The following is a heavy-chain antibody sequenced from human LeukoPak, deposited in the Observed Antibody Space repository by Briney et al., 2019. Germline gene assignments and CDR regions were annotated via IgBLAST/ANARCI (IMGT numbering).Heavy chain of an antibody. D-gene: IGHD4-11*01. J-gene: IGHJ4*02. Sequence: SETLSLTCSVSGGSISPYFWSWIRQPPGKGLEWIGNIYYSGSTNYNPSLTSRVSMSADLSKNQFSLKLNSVTAADTAVYYCARGATTVTPNDYWGQGTLVTVSS. V-gene: IGHV4-59*01. CDR1: GGSISPYF. CDR2: IYYSGST. CDR3: ARGATTVTPNDY.